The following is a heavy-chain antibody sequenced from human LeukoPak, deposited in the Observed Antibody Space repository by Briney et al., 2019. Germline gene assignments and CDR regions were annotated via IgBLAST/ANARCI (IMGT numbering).Heavy chain of an antibody. CDR2: ISGSGGST. D-gene: IGHD6-19*01. Sequence: GGSLRLSCAASGFTFSSYAMSWVRQAPGKGLEWVSAISGSGGSTYYAGSVKGRFTISRDNSKNTLYLQMNSLRAEDTAVYYCAKVGNSGWPSQEWYFDYWGQGTLVTVSS. CDR3: AKVGNSGWPSQEWYFDY. V-gene: IGHV3-23*01. J-gene: IGHJ4*02. CDR1: GFTFSSYA.